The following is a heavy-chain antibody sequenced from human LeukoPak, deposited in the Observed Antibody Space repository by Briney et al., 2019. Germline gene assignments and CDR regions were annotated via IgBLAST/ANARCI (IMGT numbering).Heavy chain of an antibody. V-gene: IGHV4-39*07. J-gene: IGHJ4*02. CDR2: IFYSGST. D-gene: IGHD2/OR15-2a*01. CDR1: GGSISSSPCY. Sequence: PSETLSLTCTVSGGSISSSPCYWVWLRQPPGKGLEWIGSIFYSGSTYYNPSLGSRVTISIDKSENHVSLKLTSVTAADTAVYYCAREGDPFRPLDYSGQGTLVTVSS. CDR3: AREGDPFRPLDY.